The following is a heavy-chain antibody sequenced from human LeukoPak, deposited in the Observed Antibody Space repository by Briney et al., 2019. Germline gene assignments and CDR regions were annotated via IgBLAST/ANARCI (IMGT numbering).Heavy chain of an antibody. V-gene: IGHV4-34*11. Sequence: SETLSLTCAVYGGSFSGYYWSWIRQPPGKGLEWIGSIYHSGNTYYNPSLKRRVTISVDTSKNQFSLNLNSVTAADTAVYFCAERSAYESLFDYWGQGTLVTVSS. J-gene: IGHJ4*02. CDR1: GGSFSGYY. CDR3: AERSAYESLFDY. D-gene: IGHD5-12*01. CDR2: IYHSGNT.